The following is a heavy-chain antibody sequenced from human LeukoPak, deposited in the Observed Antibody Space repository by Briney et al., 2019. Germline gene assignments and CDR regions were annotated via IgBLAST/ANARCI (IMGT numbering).Heavy chain of an antibody. V-gene: IGHV3-21*01. D-gene: IGHD2-2*01. J-gene: IGHJ6*03. CDR3: ASHQNYYYYMDV. Sequence: GGSLRLSCAASVFALSSSSMNWVRQAPGKGLEWVSSISGSTSYIYYADSVKGRFTISRDNAKNSLYLQMNSLRAEDTAVYFCASHQNYYYYMDVWGKGTTVTVSS. CDR2: ISGSTSYI. CDR1: VFALSSSS.